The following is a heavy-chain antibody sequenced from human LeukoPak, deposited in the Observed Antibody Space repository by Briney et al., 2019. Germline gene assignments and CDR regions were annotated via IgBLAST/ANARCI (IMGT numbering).Heavy chain of an antibody. Sequence: SETLSLTCTVSGGSISSGDYYWSWIRQPPGKGLEWIGYIYYSGSTYYNPSLKSRVTISVDTSKNQFSLKLSSVTAADTAVYYCARERIVGARVDYWGQGTLVTVSS. CDR3: ARERIVGARVDY. V-gene: IGHV4-30-4*01. J-gene: IGHJ4*02. CDR2: IYYSGST. D-gene: IGHD1-26*01. CDR1: GGSISSGDYY.